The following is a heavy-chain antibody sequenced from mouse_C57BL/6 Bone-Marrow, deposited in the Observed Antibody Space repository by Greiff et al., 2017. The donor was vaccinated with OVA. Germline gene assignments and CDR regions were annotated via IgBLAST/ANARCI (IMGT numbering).Heavy chain of an antibody. CDR2: INPSSGYT. CDR3: ARRRTTVVGYYFDY. CDR1: GYTFTSYT. J-gene: IGHJ2*01. Sequence: QVQLKESGAELARPGASVKMSCKASGYTFTSYTMHWVKQRPGQGLEWIGYINPSSGYTKYNQKFKDKATLTADKSSSTAYMQLSSLTSEDSAVYYCARRRTTVVGYYFDYWGQGTTLTVSS. V-gene: IGHV1-4*01. D-gene: IGHD1-1*01.